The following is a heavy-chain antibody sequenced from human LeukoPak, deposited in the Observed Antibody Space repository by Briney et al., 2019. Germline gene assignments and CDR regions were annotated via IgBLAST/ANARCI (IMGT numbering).Heavy chain of an antibody. CDR3: ARSTELWFGELLWGYFDY. CDR2: IYYSGST. J-gene: IGHJ4*02. CDR1: GGSISSYY. V-gene: IGHV4-59*01. D-gene: IGHD3-10*01. Sequence: PSETLSLTCTVSGGSISSYYWSWIRQPPGKGLEWIGYIYYSGSTNYNPSLKSRVTISVDTSKNQFSLKLSSVTAADTAVYYCARSTELWFGELLWGYFDYWGQGTLVTVSS.